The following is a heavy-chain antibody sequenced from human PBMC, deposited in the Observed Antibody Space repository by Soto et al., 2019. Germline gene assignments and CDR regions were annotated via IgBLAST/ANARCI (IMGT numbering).Heavy chain of an antibody. Sequence: PGGSLRLSCAASGFTFSSYAMHWVRQAPGKGLEWVAVISYDGSNKYYADSVKGRFTISRDNSKNTLYLQMNSLRAEDTAVYYCARGRYSGYLDYWGQGTLVTVSS. CDR1: GFTFSSYA. D-gene: IGHD5-12*01. J-gene: IGHJ4*02. CDR2: ISYDGSNK. CDR3: ARGRYSGYLDY. V-gene: IGHV3-30-3*01.